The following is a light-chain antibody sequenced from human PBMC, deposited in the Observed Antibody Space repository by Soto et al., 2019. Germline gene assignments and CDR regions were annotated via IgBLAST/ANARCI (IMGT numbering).Light chain of an antibody. CDR3: QQYFEWPPMT. Sequence: EVLMTQSPATLSVSPGEKATLSYWASETVATNLAWYQQKPGQAPRLLISGASTRAAGISDRFRGSGSGTEFTLTISSLRSEDSGIYYCQQYFEWPPMTFGQGTKVEI. J-gene: IGKJ1*01. CDR1: ETVATN. V-gene: IGKV3-15*01. CDR2: GAS.